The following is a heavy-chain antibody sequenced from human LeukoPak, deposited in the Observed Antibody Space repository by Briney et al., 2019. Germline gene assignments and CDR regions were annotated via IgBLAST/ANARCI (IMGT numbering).Heavy chain of an antibody. CDR2: IKQDGSEK. CDR1: GFTFSSYW. CDR3: ASQGVMITFGGVIPSA. D-gene: IGHD3-16*02. J-gene: IGHJ5*02. Sequence: PGGSLRLSCAASGFTFSSYWMSWVRQAPGKGLEWVANIKQDGSEKYYVDSVKGRFTISRDNAKNSLYLQMNSLRAEDTAVYYCASQGVMITFGGVIPSAWGQGTLVTVSS. V-gene: IGHV3-7*01.